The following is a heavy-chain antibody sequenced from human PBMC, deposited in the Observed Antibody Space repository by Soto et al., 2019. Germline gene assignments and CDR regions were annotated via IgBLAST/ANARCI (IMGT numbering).Heavy chain of an antibody. CDR3: TTDGRPTLTNPFDY. D-gene: IGHD4-4*01. V-gene: IGHV3-15*07. CDR1: GFTFRNAW. CDR2: IKTKADRGTP. J-gene: IGHJ4*02. Sequence: GGSLRLSCAVSGFTFRNAWMDWVRQAPGKGLEWVGRIKTKADRGTPDYSAPVKGRFSISGDDSKNTLYLEMNSLKTEDTAVYYCTTDGRPTLTNPFDYWGQGTLVTVSS.